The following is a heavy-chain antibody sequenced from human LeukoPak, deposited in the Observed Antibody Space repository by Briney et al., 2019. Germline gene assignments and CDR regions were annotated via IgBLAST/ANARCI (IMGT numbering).Heavy chain of an antibody. D-gene: IGHD4-23*01. CDR1: GYTFTSYG. J-gene: IGHJ4*02. CDR2: ISAYNGNT. V-gene: IGHV1-18*01. Sequence: ASVKVSCKASGYTFTSYGISWVRQAPGQGLEWMGWISAYNGNTNYAQKLQGRVTMTTDTSTSTAYMELRSLRSDDTAVYYCARADEDYGGILIFLFDYWGQGTLVTVSS. CDR3: ARADEDYGGILIFLFDY.